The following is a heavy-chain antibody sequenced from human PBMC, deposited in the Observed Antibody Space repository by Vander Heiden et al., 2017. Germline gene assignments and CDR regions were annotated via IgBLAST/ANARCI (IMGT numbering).Heavy chain of an antibody. J-gene: IGHJ5*02. CDR1: GFTFNTYA. V-gene: IGHV3-30*04. CDR2: TSYDERNK. CDR3: PSQAQGRSESWLDP. Sequence: HVQLVESGGGVVQPGMSLRLSCAASGFTFNTYAMHWVRQTPGKGLEWVAVTSYDERNKKYADAGMGRFTLSRDDSKNTVYLQMKRLRVEETAVYYCPSQAQGRSESWLDPWVQGTLVQVS. D-gene: IGHD3-10*01.